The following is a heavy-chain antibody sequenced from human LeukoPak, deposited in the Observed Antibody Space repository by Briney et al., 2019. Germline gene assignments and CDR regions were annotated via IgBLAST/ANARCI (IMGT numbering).Heavy chain of an antibody. CDR3: ARGYYDILTGYPTDLYYFDY. CDR1: GGSFSGYY. J-gene: IGHJ4*02. D-gene: IGHD3-9*01. Sequence: SETLSLTCAVYGGSFSGYYWSWIRQPPGKGLEWIGEINHSGSTNYNPSLKSRVTISVDTSKNQFSLKLSSVTAVDTAVYYCARGYYDILTGYPTDLYYFDYWGQGTLVTVSS. CDR2: INHSGST. V-gene: IGHV4-34*01.